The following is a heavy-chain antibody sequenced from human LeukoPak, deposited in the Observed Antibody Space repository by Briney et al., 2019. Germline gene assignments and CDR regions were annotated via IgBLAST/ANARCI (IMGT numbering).Heavy chain of an antibody. CDR1: GGSISSSNW. J-gene: IGHJ4*02. CDR3: ARLSQYYDILTGYSPAWYFDY. Sequence: SGTLSLTCAVSGGSISSSNWWSWVRQPPGKGLEWIGEIYHSGSTYYNPSLKSRVTISVDTSKNQFSLKLSSVTAADTAVYYCARLSQYYDILTGYSPAWYFDYWGQGTLVTVSS. CDR2: IYHSGST. V-gene: IGHV4-4*02. D-gene: IGHD3-9*01.